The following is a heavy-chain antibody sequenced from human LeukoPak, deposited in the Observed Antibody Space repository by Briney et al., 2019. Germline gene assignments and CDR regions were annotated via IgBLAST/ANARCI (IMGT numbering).Heavy chain of an antibody. Sequence: GASLQISCKGSGYSFTSYWIGWVRQLPGKGLEWMGIIYPGDSDTRYSPSFQGQVTISADKSISTAYLQWSSLKASDTAMYYCARALLWFGESHYGMDVWGQGTTVTVSS. CDR2: IYPGDSDT. CDR3: ARALLWFGESHYGMDV. D-gene: IGHD3-10*01. J-gene: IGHJ6*02. CDR1: GYSFTSYW. V-gene: IGHV5-51*01.